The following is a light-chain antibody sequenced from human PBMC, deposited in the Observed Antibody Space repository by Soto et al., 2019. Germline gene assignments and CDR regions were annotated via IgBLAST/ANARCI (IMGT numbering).Light chain of an antibody. J-gene: IGKJ3*01. CDR2: GAS. V-gene: IGKV3-20*01. CDR1: QSVSNNY. CDR3: HHYGSPPPFT. Sequence: EIVLTQSPGTLSLSPGERATLACRASQSVSNNYLAWYQQKPGQAPRLLIYGASNMATGIPDRFSGSGSGTDLPLTISRLELYDFAVYSCHHYGSPPPFTFGRGTTVDIK.